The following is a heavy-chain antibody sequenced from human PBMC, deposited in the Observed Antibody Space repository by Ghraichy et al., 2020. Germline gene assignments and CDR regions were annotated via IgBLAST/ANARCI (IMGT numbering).Heavy chain of an antibody. CDR3: AKGSRYGPNYDFYYVDV. J-gene: IGHJ6*03. Sequence: GGSLRLSCTASGFSFNIYAMSWVRLAPGKGLEWVSTISGTGGTTYYADSVKGRFTISRNNSRNTLHLQMNTLTAEDTAVYYCAKGSRYGPNYDFYYVDVWGKGPRSPSP. CDR1: GFSFNIYA. V-gene: IGHV3-23*01. CDR2: ISGTGGTT. D-gene: IGHD5-18*01.